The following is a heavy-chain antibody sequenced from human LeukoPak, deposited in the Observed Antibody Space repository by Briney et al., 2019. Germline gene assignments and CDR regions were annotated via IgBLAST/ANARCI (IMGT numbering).Heavy chain of an antibody. Sequence: PGGSLRLSCAASGFTFSDHYMSWIRQAPGKGLEWVSYISSGGNTIHYADSVKGRFTISRDNAKNSLYLQMNSLRAEDTAVYYCARDAGYCSSRTCFYYYYIDVWGEGTTVTVSS. CDR1: GFTFSDHY. CDR3: ARDAGYCSSRTCFYYYYIDV. CDR2: ISSGGNTI. D-gene: IGHD2-15*01. J-gene: IGHJ6*03. V-gene: IGHV3-11*01.